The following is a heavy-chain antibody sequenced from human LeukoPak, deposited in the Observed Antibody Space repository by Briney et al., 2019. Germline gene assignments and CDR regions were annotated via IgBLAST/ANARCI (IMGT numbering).Heavy chain of an antibody. V-gene: IGHV3-21*01. CDR2: ISSSSSYI. CDR1: GFTFSSYS. Sequence: GGSLRLSCAASGFTFSSYSMNWVRQAPGKGLEWVSSISSSSSYIYYADSVKGRFTISRDNAKNSLYLQMNSLRAEDTAVYYCARDLRWATSYFDHWGQGTLVTVSS. J-gene: IGHJ4*02. D-gene: IGHD5-24*01. CDR3: ARDLRWATSYFDH.